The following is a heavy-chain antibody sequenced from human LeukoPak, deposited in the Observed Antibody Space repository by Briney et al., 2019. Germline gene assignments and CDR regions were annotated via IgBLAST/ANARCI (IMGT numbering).Heavy chain of an antibody. CDR3: ARDYGYSGYDFGFDY. J-gene: IGHJ4*02. Sequence: GGSLRLSCAASGFTFSSYWMHWVRHAPGKGLVWVSRINSDGSSTSYADSVKGRFTISRDNAKNTLYLQMNSLRAEDTAVYYCARDYGYSGYDFGFDYWGQGTLVTVSS. CDR2: INSDGSST. CDR1: GFTFSSYW. D-gene: IGHD5-12*01. V-gene: IGHV3-74*01.